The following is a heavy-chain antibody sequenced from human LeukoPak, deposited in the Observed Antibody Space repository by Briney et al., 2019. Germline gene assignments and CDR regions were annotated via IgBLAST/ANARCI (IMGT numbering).Heavy chain of an antibody. J-gene: IGHJ5*02. Sequence: SETLSLTCTVSGDSITSSTFYWGWIRQPPGKGLDWSGVINYSGNTYYSPSLKSRVTLSVDTSKNQFSLKLSSVTAADTAVYYCARHKAMFEWFDPWGQGTLVTVSS. CDR2: INYSGNT. V-gene: IGHV4-39*01. CDR1: GDSITSSTFY. CDR3: ARHKAMFEWFDP. D-gene: IGHD3-10*02.